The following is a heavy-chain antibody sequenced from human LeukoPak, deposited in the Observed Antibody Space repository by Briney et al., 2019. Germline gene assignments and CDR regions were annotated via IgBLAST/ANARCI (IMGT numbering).Heavy chain of an antibody. J-gene: IGHJ5*02. CDR1: GGSFSGYY. CDR3: ARVNGGYGERWFDP. D-gene: IGHD5-12*01. Sequence: PSETLSLTCAVYGGSFSGYYWNWIRQPPGKGLEWIGYIYYSGSTNYNPSLKSRVTISVDTSKNQFSLKLSSVTAADTAVYYCARVNGGYGERWFDPWGQGTLVTVSS. V-gene: IGHV4-59*01. CDR2: IYYSGST.